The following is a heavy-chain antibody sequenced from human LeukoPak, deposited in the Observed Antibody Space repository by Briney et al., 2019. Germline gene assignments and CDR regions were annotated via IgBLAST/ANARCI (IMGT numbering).Heavy chain of an antibody. J-gene: IGHJ4*02. CDR3: ASGNYYDSSGYLGY. D-gene: IGHD3-22*01. CDR1: GGSISSYY. V-gene: IGHV4-4*07. CDR2: IYTSGST. Sequence: SETLSLTCTVAGGSISSYYWSWIRQPAGKGLEWIGRIYTSGSTNYNPSPKSRVTMSVDTSKTQFSLKLSSVTAADTAVYYCASGNYYDSSGYLGYWGQGTLVTVSS.